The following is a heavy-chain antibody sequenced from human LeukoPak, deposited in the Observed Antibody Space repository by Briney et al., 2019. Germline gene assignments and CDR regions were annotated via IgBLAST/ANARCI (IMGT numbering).Heavy chain of an antibody. V-gene: IGHV5-51*01. CDR3: ARRGGGVIPFDY. J-gene: IGHJ4*02. CDR1: GFRLTSYW. D-gene: IGHD3-16*02. Sequence: GESPEIPLWGSGFRLTSYWIGWGRPVSGKGPGGMGIIYPSDSDTRNSPSFQGQVTMSVDKSISTAYLQWSSLKASDTAMYYCARRGGGVIPFDYWGQGTLVTVSS. CDR2: IYPSDSDT.